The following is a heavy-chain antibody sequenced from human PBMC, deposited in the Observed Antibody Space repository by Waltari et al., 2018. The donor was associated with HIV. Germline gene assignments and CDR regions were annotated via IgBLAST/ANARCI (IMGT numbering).Heavy chain of an antibody. D-gene: IGHD3-22*01. V-gene: IGHV3-64D*06. CDR2: ITSHGKNT. Sequence: EVQLVESGGGLVQPGGSLRLSCSASGFTFSNYPIPWVRQAPGKGLEYVSAITSHGKNTYYVDSVKGRFTISRDNSKNMLYLQMRSLRAEDTALYYCVKDSGYNSSGGAFDIWGQGTMVIVSS. CDR3: VKDSGYNSSGGAFDI. CDR1: GFTFSNYP. J-gene: IGHJ3*02.